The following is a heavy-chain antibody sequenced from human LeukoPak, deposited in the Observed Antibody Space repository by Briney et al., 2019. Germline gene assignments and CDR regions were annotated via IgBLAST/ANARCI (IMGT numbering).Heavy chain of an antibody. CDR1: GFTVSSNY. J-gene: IGHJ4*02. Sequence: GGSLRLSCAASGFTVSSNYMSWVRQAPGKGLEWVSVIYSGGNTYYADSVKGRFIISRDNSKNTLYLQMNSLRAEDTAVYYCARGVDGDYSFDYWGQGTLVTVSS. V-gene: IGHV3-53*01. D-gene: IGHD4-17*01. CDR2: IYSGGNT. CDR3: ARGVDGDYSFDY.